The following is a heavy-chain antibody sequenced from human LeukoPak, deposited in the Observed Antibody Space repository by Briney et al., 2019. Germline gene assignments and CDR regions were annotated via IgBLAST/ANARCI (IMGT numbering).Heavy chain of an antibody. J-gene: IGHJ4*02. D-gene: IGHD3-10*01. CDR3: ARQGAEDYGSGSYGYYFDY. Sequence: PSETLSLTCTVSGGSISSSSYYWGWIRQPPGKGLEWIGSIYYSGSTYYNPSLKSRVTISVDTSKNQFSLKLSSVTAADTAVYYCARQGAEDYGSGSYGYYFDYWGQGTLVTVSS. CDR1: GGSISSSSYY. CDR2: IYYSGST. V-gene: IGHV4-39*01.